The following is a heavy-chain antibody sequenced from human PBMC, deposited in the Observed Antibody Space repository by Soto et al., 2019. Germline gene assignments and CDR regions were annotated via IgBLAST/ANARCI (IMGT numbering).Heavy chain of an antibody. CDR3: AKDMHPNYYYDTSGPVACFDN. J-gene: IGHJ4*02. CDR1: GFTLTNYG. V-gene: IGHV3-23*01. D-gene: IGHD3-22*01. CDR2: ILSSDYST. Sequence: VGSLTLPSAPSGFTLTNYGMSWVPKAPGKGLDGASGILSSDYSTYYADAVKGRFIISRDNSKNTLFLYMNSLRAEDTAVYFCAKDMHPNYYYDTSGPVACFDNWGLGTLVTVSS.